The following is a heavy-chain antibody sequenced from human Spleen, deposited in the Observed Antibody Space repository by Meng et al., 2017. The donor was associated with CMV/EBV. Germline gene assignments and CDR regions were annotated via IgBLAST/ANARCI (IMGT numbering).Heavy chain of an antibody. D-gene: IGHD3-10*01. CDR2: NYHSGTT. J-gene: IGHJ5*02. Sequence: SGGSISSGGYYWSWIRQHPGEGLEWIGYNYHSGTTYYTPYLQSRVTISIDTSKNQFFLKLSSVTAADTAVYYCARDRANYGPNWFDPWGQGTLVTVSS. CDR1: GGSISSGGYY. V-gene: IGHV4-31*02. CDR3: ARDRANYGPNWFDP.